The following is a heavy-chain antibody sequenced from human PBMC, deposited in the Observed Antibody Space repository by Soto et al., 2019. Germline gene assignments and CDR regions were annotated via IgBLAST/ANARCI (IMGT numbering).Heavy chain of an antibody. D-gene: IGHD6-19*01. J-gene: IGHJ4*02. V-gene: IGHV4-59*01. CDR1: GGSFSGSY. Sequence: SETLSLTCSVSGGSFSGSYWSWIRQSPGKGLEWLGYVYYTGSTNYSPSLRSRDSISVDTSKNEFSLRLSSVTATDTAVYFCARSVAVPGAHIDYWGQGTQVTVSS. CDR3: ARSVAVPGAHIDY. CDR2: VYYTGST.